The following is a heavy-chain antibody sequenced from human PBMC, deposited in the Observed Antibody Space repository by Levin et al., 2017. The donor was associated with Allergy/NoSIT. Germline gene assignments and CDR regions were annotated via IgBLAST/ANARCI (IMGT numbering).Heavy chain of an antibody. D-gene: IGHD6-19*01. J-gene: IGHJ6*02. Sequence: ASVKVSCKGSGYSFTSYWISWVRQMPGKGLEWMGRIDPSDSYTNYSPSFQGHVTISADKSISTAYLQWSSLKASDTAMYYCARHDIAVAGDYYYYGMDVWGQGTTVTVSS. CDR1: GYSFTSYW. CDR3: ARHDIAVAGDYYYYGMDV. V-gene: IGHV5-10-1*01. CDR2: IDPSDSYT.